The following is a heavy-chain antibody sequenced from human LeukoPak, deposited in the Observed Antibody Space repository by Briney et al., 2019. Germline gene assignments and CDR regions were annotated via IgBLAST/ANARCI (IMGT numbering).Heavy chain of an antibody. J-gene: IGHJ6*02. CDR1: GFTFSSYA. V-gene: IGHV3-23*01. CDR3: AKFRGSSSNYYGMDV. D-gene: IGHD6-6*01. CDR2: ISGSGHNT. Sequence: PGGSLRLSCAASGFTFSSYAMSWVRQAPGKGLEWVSAISGSGHNTYYADSVKGRFTISRDSSKDTLFLEMNSLRAEDTAVYYCAKFRGSSSNYYGMDVWGQGTTVTVSS.